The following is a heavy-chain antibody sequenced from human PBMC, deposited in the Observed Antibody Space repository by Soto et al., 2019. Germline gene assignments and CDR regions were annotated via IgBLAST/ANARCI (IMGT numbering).Heavy chain of an antibody. CDR1: GGSISSSSYY. J-gene: IGHJ4*02. CDR3: ARPSGSYLYYFDF. CDR2: IYYSGST. V-gene: IGHV4-39*01. Sequence: QLQLQESGPGPVKPSETLSLTCTVSGGSISSSSYYWGWIRQPPGKGLEWIGSIYYSGSTYYNPSLKSRVTISVDTSKNQFSLKLSSVTAADTAVYYCARPSGSYLYYFDFWGQGTLVTVSS. D-gene: IGHD1-26*01.